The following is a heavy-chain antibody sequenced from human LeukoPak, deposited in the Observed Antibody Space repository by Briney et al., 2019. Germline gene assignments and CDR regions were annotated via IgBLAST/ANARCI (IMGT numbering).Heavy chain of an antibody. D-gene: IGHD6-13*01. CDR2: ISYSGST. CDR3: ARHFDSSPRN. V-gene: IGHV4-59*08. CDR1: GASISSYY. J-gene: IGHJ4*02. Sequence: SETLSLTCTVSGASISSYYWSWIRQPPGKGLEWIGYISYSGSTNYNPSLKSRVTISADTSKNQVSLTLSSVTAADTAVYYCARHFDSSPRNWGQGTLVTVSS.